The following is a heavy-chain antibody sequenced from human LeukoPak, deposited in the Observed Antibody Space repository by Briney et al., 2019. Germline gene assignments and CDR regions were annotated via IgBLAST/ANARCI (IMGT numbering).Heavy chain of an antibody. CDR2: MYYSGTI. J-gene: IGHJ4*02. CDR3: ARGNVVVPAAIDY. CDR1: GGSISNYY. Sequence: SETLSLTCFVSGGSISNYYWSWIRQPPGKGLESIAYMYYSGTINYNPSLKSRVTILVDTSKNQFSLKLSSVTAADTAVYYCARGNVVVPAAIDYWGQGTLVTVSS. D-gene: IGHD2-2*01. V-gene: IGHV4-59*12.